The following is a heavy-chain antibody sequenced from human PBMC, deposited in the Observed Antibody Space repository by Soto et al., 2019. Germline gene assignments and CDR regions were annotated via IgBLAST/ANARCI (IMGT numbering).Heavy chain of an antibody. J-gene: IGHJ4*02. CDR3: ARDPLNWNYDY. CDR1: GYTFTSYG. CDR2: ISAYNGNT. Sequence: VSVKVSCKASGYTFTSYGIIWVRQAPGQGLEWMGWISAYNGNTNYAQKLQGRVTMTTDTSTSTAYMELRSLRSDDTAVYYCARDPLNWNYDYWGQGTLVTVSS. V-gene: IGHV1-18*01. D-gene: IGHD1-7*01.